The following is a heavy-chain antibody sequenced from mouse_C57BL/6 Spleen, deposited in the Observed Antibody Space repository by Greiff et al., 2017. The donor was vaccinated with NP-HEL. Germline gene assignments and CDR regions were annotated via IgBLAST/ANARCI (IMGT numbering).Heavy chain of an antibody. V-gene: IGHV1-61*01. CDR2: IYPSDSET. Sequence: QVQLQQPGAELVRPGSSVKLSCKASGYTFTSYWMDWVKQRPGQGLEWIGNIYPSDSETHYNQKFKDKATLTVDKSSSTAYMQLSSLTSEDSAVYYCAREELGPGYFDYWGQGTTLTVSS. CDR3: AREELGPGYFDY. J-gene: IGHJ2*01. CDR1: GYTFTSYW.